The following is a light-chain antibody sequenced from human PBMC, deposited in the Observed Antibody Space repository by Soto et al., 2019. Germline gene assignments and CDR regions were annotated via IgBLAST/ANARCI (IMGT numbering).Light chain of an antibody. J-gene: IGKJ4*01. CDR1: QNIKNY. CDR2: TAS. Sequence: DIQMTQSPSALSASVGDRVTITCRASQNIKNYLNWYRQKPGKAPDLLIYTASSLQVGFPSRFSGSGSGTDFTLTITSLQPEDSATYYCQQSFSSPLTFGGGTKVEIK. V-gene: IGKV1-39*01. CDR3: QQSFSSPLT.